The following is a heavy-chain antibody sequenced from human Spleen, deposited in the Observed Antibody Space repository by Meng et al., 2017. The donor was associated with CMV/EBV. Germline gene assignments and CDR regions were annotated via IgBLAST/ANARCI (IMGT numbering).Heavy chain of an antibody. V-gene: IGHV1-69*05. CDR1: GGTFSSFS. CDR3: ARDIAMITFGGVPHY. D-gene: IGHD3-16*01. CDR2: IIPLFGIA. J-gene: IGHJ4*02. Sequence: SVKVSCKASGGTFSSFSFSWMRQAPGQGLEWVGGIIPLFGIANYAQKFQGRVTITTDESTSAAYMSLSSLRSEDTAVYYCARDIAMITFGGVPHYWGQGTLVTVSS.